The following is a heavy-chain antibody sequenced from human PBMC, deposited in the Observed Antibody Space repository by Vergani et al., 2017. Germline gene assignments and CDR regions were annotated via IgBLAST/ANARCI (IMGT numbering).Heavy chain of an antibody. CDR2: IYYSGST. CDR1: GGSISSYY. D-gene: IGHD6-19*01. CDR3: ARDQSKIAVAGYYYYGMDV. J-gene: IGHJ6*02. V-gene: IGHV4-59*01. Sequence: QVQLQESGPGLVKPSETLSLTCTVSGGSISSYYWSWIRQPPGKGLEWIGYIYYSGSTNYNPSLKRRVTISVDTSKNQFSLKLSSVTAADTAVYYCARDQSKIAVAGYYYYGMDVWGQGTTVTVSS.